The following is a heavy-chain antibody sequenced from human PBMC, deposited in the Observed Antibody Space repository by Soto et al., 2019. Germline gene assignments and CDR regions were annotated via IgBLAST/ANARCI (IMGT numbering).Heavy chain of an antibody. CDR1: GFTFSSYA. CDR3: ATSAVYYESSGYYAPQAYCYYGLDV. D-gene: IGHD3-22*01. Sequence: GGSLRLSCAASGFTFSSYAMSWVRQAPGKGLEWVSAISGSGGSTYYADSVKGRFTISRDNSKKWLYLQMNSLRAEDTAVHYCATSAVYYESSGYYAPQAYCYYGLDVWGQGTTVTVSS. J-gene: IGHJ6*02. V-gene: IGHV3-23*01. CDR2: ISGSGGST.